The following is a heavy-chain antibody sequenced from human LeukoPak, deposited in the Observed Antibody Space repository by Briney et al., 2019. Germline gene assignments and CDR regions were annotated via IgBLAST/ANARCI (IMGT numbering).Heavy chain of an antibody. J-gene: IGHJ4*02. CDR3: GRHGNHYGSGHYFDY. V-gene: IGHV1-8*01. Sequence: AASVKVSCKASGYTFTSYDINWVRQATGQGLEWMGWMNPNSGNTGYAQKFQGRVTMTRNTSISTAYMELSSLRSDDTAVYYCGRHGNHYGSGHYFDYWGQGTLVTVSS. CDR2: MNPNSGNT. D-gene: IGHD3-10*01. CDR1: GYTFTSYD.